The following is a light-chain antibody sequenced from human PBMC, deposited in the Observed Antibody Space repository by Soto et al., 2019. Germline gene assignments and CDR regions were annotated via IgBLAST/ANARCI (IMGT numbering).Light chain of an antibody. V-gene: IGKV1-5*01. J-gene: IGKJ2*01. CDR3: QEYTSAT. CDR1: QSISDW. CDR2: DAS. Sequence: DIQMNQSPSTLSASVGDRVTITCRAGQSISDWLAWYQQIPGKAPKLLIFDASTLQSGVPSRFSGSGSGTEFTLTISSLQPDDFGTYYCQEYTSATFGRGTRLEIK.